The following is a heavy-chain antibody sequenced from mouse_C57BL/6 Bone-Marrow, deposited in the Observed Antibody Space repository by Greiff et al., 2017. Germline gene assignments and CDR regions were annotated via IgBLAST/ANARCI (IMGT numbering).Heavy chain of an antibody. CDR3: ARTSITTVVALEDY. V-gene: IGHV1-54*01. J-gene: IGHJ2*01. Sequence: VQLQQSGAELVRPGTSVKVSCKASGYAFTNYLIEWVKQRPGQGLEWIGVINPGSGGTNYNEKFKGKATLTADQSSSTAYMQLSSLTSEYSAVYFCARTSITTVVALEDYWGQGTTLTVSS. D-gene: IGHD1-1*01. CDR2: INPGSGGT. CDR1: GYAFTNYL.